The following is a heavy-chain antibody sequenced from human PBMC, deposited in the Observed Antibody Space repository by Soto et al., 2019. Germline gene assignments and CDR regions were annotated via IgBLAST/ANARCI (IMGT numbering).Heavy chain of an antibody. V-gene: IGHV3-33*01. CDR2: IWYDGSNK. Sequence: GGSLRLSCAASGFTFSSYGMHWVRQAPGKGLEWVAVIWYDGSNKYYADSVKGRFTISRDNSKNTLYLQMNSLRAEDTAVYYCTRSIMGFSYADSWGQGTLVTVSS. D-gene: IGHD2-2*01. CDR3: TRSIMGFSYADS. J-gene: IGHJ4*02. CDR1: GFTFSSYG.